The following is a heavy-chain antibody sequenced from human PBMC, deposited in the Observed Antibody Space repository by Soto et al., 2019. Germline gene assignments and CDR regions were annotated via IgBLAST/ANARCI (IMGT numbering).Heavy chain of an antibody. D-gene: IGHD3-22*01. J-gene: IGHJ4*02. CDR2: FIPIFGTA. CDR3: ARDALRNYYDSSGYMDY. Sequence: QVQLVQSGAEVKKPGSSVKVSCKASGGTFSSYAISWVRQAPGQGLEWMGGFIPIFGTATYAQKFQGRVTIAADESTSTADRELGSLISEDTAVYYCARDALRNYYDSSGYMDYWGQGTLVTVSS. V-gene: IGHV1-69*01. CDR1: GGTFSSYA.